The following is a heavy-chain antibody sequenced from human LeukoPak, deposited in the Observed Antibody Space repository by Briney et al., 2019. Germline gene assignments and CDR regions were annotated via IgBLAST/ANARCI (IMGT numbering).Heavy chain of an antibody. V-gene: IGHV1-2*02. CDR1: GYTLTGYY. J-gene: IGHJ4*02. CDR3: AGVLDDYVWGT. D-gene: IGHD3-16*01. Sequence: ASVKVSCKASGYTLTGYYIHWVRQAPGQGLEWMGWINPNSGGTNYAPKFQGRVTMTSDTSIITVYMEPNRLRSDDTAVYYCAGVLDDYVWGTWGQGTLVTVSS. CDR2: INPNSGGT.